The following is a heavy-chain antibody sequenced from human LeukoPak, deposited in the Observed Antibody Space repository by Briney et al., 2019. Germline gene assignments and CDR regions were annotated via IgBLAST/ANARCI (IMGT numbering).Heavy chain of an antibody. CDR2: IWYDGSNK. J-gene: IGHJ6*02. Sequence: PGGSLRLSCAASGFTFSSYSMNWVRQAPGKGLEWVAVIWYDGSNKYYADSVKGRFTISRDNSKNTLYLQMNSLRAEDTAVYYCARALDEAYYYYYGMDVWGQGTTVTVSS. D-gene: IGHD3-9*01. CDR3: ARALDEAYYYYYGMDV. V-gene: IGHV3-33*08. CDR1: GFTFSSYS.